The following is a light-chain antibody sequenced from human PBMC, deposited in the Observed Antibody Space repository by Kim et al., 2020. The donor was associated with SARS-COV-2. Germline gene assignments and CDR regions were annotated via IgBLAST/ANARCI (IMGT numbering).Light chain of an antibody. CDR1: QSVDLY. Sequence: LSLSPGERATLSWRASQSVDLYLAWYQQKPGQAPRLLIRGASSRAIGIPDRCSGSGSGTDFTLTITRLEPEDFAVYYCQQYAGQVTFGPGTKLEI. J-gene: IGKJ2*01. CDR3: QQYAGQVT. V-gene: IGKV3-20*01. CDR2: GAS.